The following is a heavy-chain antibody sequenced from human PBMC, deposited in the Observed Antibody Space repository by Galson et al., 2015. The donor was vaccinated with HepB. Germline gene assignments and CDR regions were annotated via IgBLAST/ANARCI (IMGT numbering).Heavy chain of an antibody. CDR3: ARDRSPLAAVSRGYWYFDL. V-gene: IGHV1-69*01. D-gene: IGHD6-13*01. J-gene: IGHJ2*01. CDR1: GSTFSSYA. CDR2: LIPIFGTA. Sequence: QSGAEVKKPGSSVNVTCTPSGSTFSSYAIRCVRQPPGQRLEWMGGLIPIFGTANYAQKLQGRVTMTADESTSTAYMELSSLRSEDTAVYYCARDRSPLAAVSRGYWYFDLWGRGTLVTVSS.